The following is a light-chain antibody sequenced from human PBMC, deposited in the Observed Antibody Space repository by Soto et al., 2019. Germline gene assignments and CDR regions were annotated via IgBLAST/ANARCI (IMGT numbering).Light chain of an antibody. V-gene: IGKV2D-30*01. Sequence: DVVVTQSPLSLSVTLGQPASISCRCSQSLVYSDGYTYLTWFQQRPGQSPRRLIYKVSKLDSGVPDRFSGSGSGTDFTLKISRVEAEDVGLYYCMEGTHGPYIFGQGTRLEIK. CDR1: QSLVYSDGYTY. CDR3: MEGTHGPYI. CDR2: KVS. J-gene: IGKJ5*01.